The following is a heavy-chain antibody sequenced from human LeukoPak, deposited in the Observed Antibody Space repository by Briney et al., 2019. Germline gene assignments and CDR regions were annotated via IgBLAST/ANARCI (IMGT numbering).Heavy chain of an antibody. J-gene: IGHJ4*02. D-gene: IGHD3-10*01. V-gene: IGHV4-34*01. CDR3: ARGVAMAR. CDR1: GGSFSGYY. Sequence: PSETLSLTCAVYGGSFSGYYWSWIRQPPGKGLEWIGEINHSGSTNYNPSLKSRVTISVDTSKNQFSLKLCSVTAADTAVYYCARGVAMARWGQGTLVTVSS. CDR2: INHSGST.